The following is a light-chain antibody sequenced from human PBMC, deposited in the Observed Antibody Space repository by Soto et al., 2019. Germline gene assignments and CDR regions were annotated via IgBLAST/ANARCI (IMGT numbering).Light chain of an antibody. V-gene: IGLV2-14*01. CDR2: EVS. CDR3: SSYKSSSTYV. J-gene: IGLJ1*01. Sequence: QSALTQPASVSGSPGQSITISCTGTSSDVGGYNYVSWYQQHPGKAPKLMIYEVSNRPSGVSNRFSGSKSGNTASLTISGLQDEEEADYSCSSYKSSSTYVFGTGTKVTV. CDR1: SSDVGGYNY.